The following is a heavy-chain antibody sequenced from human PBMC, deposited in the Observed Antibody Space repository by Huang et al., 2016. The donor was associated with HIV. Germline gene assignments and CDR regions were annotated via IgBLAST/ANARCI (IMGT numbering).Heavy chain of an antibody. D-gene: IGHD1-26*01. Sequence: EVQLVESGGGLVKPGGSLRLYCAASEFSFSSYGMNWGRQAPGKGLDWVSSIASGSNYKYYSDSVKGRFTISRDNAKNSLYLQMNSLRADDTAIYYCAKDRYCLDGSCYLDGFDMWGQGTMVTVSS. V-gene: IGHV3-21*01. J-gene: IGHJ3*02. CDR3: AKDRYCLDGSCYLDGFDM. CDR1: EFSFSSYG. CDR2: IASGSNYK.